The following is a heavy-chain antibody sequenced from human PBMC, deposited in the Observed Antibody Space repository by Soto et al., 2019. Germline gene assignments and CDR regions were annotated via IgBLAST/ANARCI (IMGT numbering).Heavy chain of an antibody. J-gene: IGHJ4*02. CDR2: IYNVGST. D-gene: IGHD5-18*01. CDR1: GVNSITNY. Sequence: TGGPQRLSYAASGVNSITNYVNWVSQAQGKGLGWVSIIYNVGSTYYADSVRGRFTITRDNSKNTLYLQMNNLRVEDTAVYYCARGPDSYGYGSPRVLDYWGQRALVTVSS. V-gene: IGHV3-53*01. CDR3: ARGPDSYGYGSPRVLDY.